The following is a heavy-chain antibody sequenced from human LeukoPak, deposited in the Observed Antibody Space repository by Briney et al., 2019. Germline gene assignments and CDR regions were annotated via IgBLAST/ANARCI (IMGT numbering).Heavy chain of an antibody. V-gene: IGHV1-69*13. D-gene: IGHD1-14*01. CDR3: ARQELHISGLRY. Sequence: ASVKVSCKASGYTFTGYYMHWVRQAPGQGLEWMGGIIPIFGTANYAQKFQGRVTITADESTSTAYMELSSLRSEDTAVYYCARQELHISGLRYWGQGTLVTVSS. CDR1: GYTFTGYY. CDR2: IIPIFGTA. J-gene: IGHJ4*02.